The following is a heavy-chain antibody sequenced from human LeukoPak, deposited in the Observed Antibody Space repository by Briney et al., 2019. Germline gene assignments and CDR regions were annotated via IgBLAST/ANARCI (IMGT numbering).Heavy chain of an antibody. V-gene: IGHV3-53*01. J-gene: IGHJ4*02. CDR1: GFTVSSNY. D-gene: IGHD3-10*01. CDR2: ICSGGST. CDR3: AKVSLLWFGELLFDGGYFDY. Sequence: GGSLRLSCAASGFTVSSNYMSWVRQAPGKGLEWVSVICSGGSTYYADSVKGRFTISRDNSKNTLYLQMNSLRAEDTAVYYCAKVSLLWFGELLFDGGYFDYWGQGTLVTVSS.